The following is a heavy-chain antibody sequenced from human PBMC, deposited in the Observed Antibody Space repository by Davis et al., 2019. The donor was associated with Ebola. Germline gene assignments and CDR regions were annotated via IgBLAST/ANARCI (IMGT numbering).Heavy chain of an antibody. CDR1: EFTFANYA. D-gene: IGHD1-26*01. Sequence: GGSLRPPCVALEFTFANYAMHWVRLAPGRGPEYVSSIIHDATSTYYAGSVKGRFTISRDNSKNTLYLQVSGLITEDTALYYCVRDFVGANDFWGQGTLVTVSS. V-gene: IGHV3-64D*08. CDR2: IIHDATST. J-gene: IGHJ4*02. CDR3: VRDFVGANDF.